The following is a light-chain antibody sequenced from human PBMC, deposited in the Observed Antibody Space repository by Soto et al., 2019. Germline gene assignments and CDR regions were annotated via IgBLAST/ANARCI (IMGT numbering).Light chain of an antibody. CDR1: GSYNF. V-gene: IGLV2-23*02. CDR2: EVS. J-gene: IGLJ1*01. CDR3: CSDAGRSTYV. Sequence: QSALTQPASVSGSPGQSITISCTVGSYNFVSWYQQHPGKAPKVLIYEVSKRPSGVSDRFSGSKSGNTASLTISGPQAEDDADYYCCSDAGRSTYVFGTGTKLTVL.